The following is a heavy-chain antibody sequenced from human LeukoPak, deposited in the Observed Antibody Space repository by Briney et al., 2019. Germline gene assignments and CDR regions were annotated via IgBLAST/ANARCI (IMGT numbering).Heavy chain of an antibody. V-gene: IGHV3-30-3*01. CDR1: GFTFSRYG. CDR2: ISQDGSDE. D-gene: IGHD6-6*01. J-gene: IGHJ4*02. Sequence: GRSLRLSCAASGFTFSRYGMHWVRQAPGKGLEWVAVISQDGSDEYYADSGKGRFTISRDNSKNTLYLQMNSLRAEDTAVYYCANTWAARPVWGGHYFDYWGQGTLVTVSS. CDR3: ANTWAARPVWGGHYFDY.